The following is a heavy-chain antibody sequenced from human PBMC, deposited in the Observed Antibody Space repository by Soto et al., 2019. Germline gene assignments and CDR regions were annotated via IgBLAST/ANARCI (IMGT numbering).Heavy chain of an antibody. J-gene: IGHJ4*02. V-gene: IGHV3-73*02. CDR1: GFTFSGSA. CDR2: IRSKANSYAT. CDR3: TTTYGGYVFVY. D-gene: IGHD5-12*01. Sequence: EVQLVESGGGLVQPGGSLKLSCAASGFTFSGSAMHWVRQASGKGLEWVGRIRSKANSYATAYAASVKGRFTISRDDSSDTAYLQMNSLKTEDTAVYYCTTTYGGYVFVYWGQGTLVTVSS.